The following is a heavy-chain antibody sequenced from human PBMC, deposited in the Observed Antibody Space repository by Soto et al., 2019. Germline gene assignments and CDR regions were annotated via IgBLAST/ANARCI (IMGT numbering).Heavy chain of an antibody. V-gene: IGHV4-34*01. CDR1: GGSFSGYY. Sequence: VQLQQWGAGLLKPSETLSLTCAVYGGSFSGYYWSWIRQPPGKGLEWIGEINHSGSTNYNPSLKSRVTISVDTSKNQFSLKLSSVTAADTAVYYCARDRYYYGSGRPSDAFDIWGQGTMVTVSS. D-gene: IGHD3-10*01. CDR3: ARDRYYYGSGRPSDAFDI. J-gene: IGHJ3*02. CDR2: INHSGST.